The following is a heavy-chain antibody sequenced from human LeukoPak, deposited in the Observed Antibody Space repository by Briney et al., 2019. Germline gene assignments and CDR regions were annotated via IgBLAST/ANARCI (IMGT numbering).Heavy chain of an antibody. CDR3: ARGRRTYSSSSGLEFDY. D-gene: IGHD6-6*01. CDR1: GGSFSGYY. V-gene: IGHV4-34*01. Sequence: SETLSLTCAVYGGSFSGYYWSWIRQPPGKGLEWIGEINHSGSTNYNPSLKSRVTISVDTSKNQFSLKLSSVTAEDTAVYYCARGRRTYSSSSGLEFDYWGQGTLVTVSS. CDR2: INHSGST. J-gene: IGHJ4*02.